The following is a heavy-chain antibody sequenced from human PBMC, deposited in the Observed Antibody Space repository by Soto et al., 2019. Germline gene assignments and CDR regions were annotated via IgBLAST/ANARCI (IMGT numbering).Heavy chain of an antibody. CDR2: ISGSDGST. Sequence: PGGSLRLSCVASGFTFSNYAMSWVRQAPGKGLEWVSAISGSDGSTYYADSVKGRFTISRDNSKITLYLQMNSLRAEDTAVYYCAKDSRVTMVRGVIIPPGYWGQGTLVTVSS. J-gene: IGHJ4*02. CDR3: AKDSRVTMVRGVIIPPGY. CDR1: GFTFSNYA. V-gene: IGHV3-23*01. D-gene: IGHD3-10*01.